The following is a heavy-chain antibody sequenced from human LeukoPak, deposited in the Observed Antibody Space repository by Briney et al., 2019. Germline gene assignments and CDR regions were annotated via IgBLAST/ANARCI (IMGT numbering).Heavy chain of an antibody. V-gene: IGHV3-48*03. D-gene: IGHD2-15*01. CDR1: GFTFSSYE. CDR3: AREVEGIDY. Sequence: GGSLRLSCAASGFTFSSYEMNWVRQAPGKGLEWVSYISSSGSTIYYADSVKGRFTISRDNAKNSLYLQMNSLRAEDAAVYYCAREVEGIDYWGQGTLVTVSS. CDR2: ISSSGSTI. J-gene: IGHJ4*02.